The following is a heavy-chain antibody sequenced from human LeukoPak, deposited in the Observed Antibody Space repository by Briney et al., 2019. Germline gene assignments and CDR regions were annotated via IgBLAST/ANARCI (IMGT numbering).Heavy chain of an antibody. Sequence: PSETLSLTCTVSGGSISSGSYYWSWIRQPAGKGLEWIGRIYTRGSTNYNPSLKSRVTISVDTSKNQFSLKLSSVTAADTAVYYCARVSGYSSGATFDYWGQGTLVTVSS. CDR2: IYTRGST. V-gene: IGHV4-61*02. J-gene: IGHJ4*02. CDR1: GGSISSGSYY. D-gene: IGHD6-19*01. CDR3: ARVSGYSSGATFDY.